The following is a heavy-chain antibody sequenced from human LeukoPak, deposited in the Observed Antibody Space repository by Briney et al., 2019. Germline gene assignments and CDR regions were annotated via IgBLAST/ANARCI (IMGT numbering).Heavy chain of an antibody. D-gene: IGHD3-22*01. J-gene: IGHJ4*02. CDR1: GGTFSSYA. V-gene: IGHV1-69*13. CDR3: AATYYYDSSGYYYGDY. CDR2: IIPIFGTA. Sequence: SEKVSCKASGGTFSSYAISWVRQAPGQGLEWMGGIIPIFGTANYAQKFQGRVTITADESTSTAYMELSSLRSEDTAVYYCAATYYYDSSGYYYGDYWGQGTLVTVFS.